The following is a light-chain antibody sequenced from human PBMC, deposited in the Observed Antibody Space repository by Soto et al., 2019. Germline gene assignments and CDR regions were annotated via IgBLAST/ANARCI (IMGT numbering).Light chain of an antibody. CDR1: RIDFVTYKR. J-gene: IGLJ1*01. CDR2: EAR. V-gene: IGLV2-18*01. Sequence: QSVLSQPPSVSGSPGQSVTISCTGTRIDFVTYKRVSWYQQHPGTAPKLIIYEARNRPSGVPDRFSGSKSGNTASLTISGLQAADEADYYCSLYTSENTYVFGTGTKLTVL. CDR3: SLYTSENTYV.